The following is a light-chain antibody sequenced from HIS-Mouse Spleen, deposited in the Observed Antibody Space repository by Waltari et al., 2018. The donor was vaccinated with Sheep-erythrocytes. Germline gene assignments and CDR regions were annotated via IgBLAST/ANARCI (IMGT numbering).Light chain of an antibody. CDR1: SSDVGGYNY. CDR3: CSYAGSYNHV. Sequence: QSALTQPRSVSGSPGQSVTISCTGTSSDVGGYNYVSWYQQQPGKAPKLMMYDVSKRPSGVPDLFSGSKTCNTVSLTISGLQAEDEADYYCCSYAGSYNHVFATGTKVTAL. CDR2: DVS. V-gene: IGLV2-11*01. J-gene: IGLJ1*01.